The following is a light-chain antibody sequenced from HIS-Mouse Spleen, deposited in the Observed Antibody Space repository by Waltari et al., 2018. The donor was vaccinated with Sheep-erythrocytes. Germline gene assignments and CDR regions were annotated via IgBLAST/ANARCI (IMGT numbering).Light chain of an antibody. J-gene: IGKJ1*01. CDR1: QSGSSSY. CDR3: QQYGSSLRT. CDR2: GAS. V-gene: IGKV3-20*01. Sequence: CRASQSGSSSYVAWYQQKPGQAPRLLIYGASSRATGIPDRFSGSGSGTDFTLTISRLEPEDFAVYYCQQYGSSLRTFGQGTKVEIK.